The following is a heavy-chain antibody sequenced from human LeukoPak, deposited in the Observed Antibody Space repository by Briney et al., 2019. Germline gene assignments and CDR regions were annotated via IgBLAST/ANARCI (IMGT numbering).Heavy chain of an antibody. J-gene: IGHJ4*02. D-gene: IGHD2-15*01. CDR2: IYYSGST. CDR3: ARHVILKEVAATPFRY. Sequence: SETLSLTCTVSGGSISSPHYYWDWIRQPPGKGLEWIGNIYYSGSTYYNPSLKSRVTISVDTSKNQFSLKLSSVTAADTAVYYCARHVILKEVAATPFRYWGQGTLVTVSS. V-gene: IGHV4-39*01. CDR1: GGSISSPHYY.